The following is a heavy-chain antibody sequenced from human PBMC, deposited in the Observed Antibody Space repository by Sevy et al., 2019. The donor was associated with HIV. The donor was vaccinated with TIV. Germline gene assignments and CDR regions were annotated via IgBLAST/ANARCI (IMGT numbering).Heavy chain of an antibody. D-gene: IGHD5-12*01. CDR2: IYYSGST. CDR3: AGSEYSGYDWPLLV. J-gene: IGHJ4*02. CDR1: GGSISSSSYY. Sequence: SETLSLTCTVSGGSISSSSYYWGWIRQPPGKGLGWIGSIYYSGSTYYNPSLKSRVTISVDTSKNQFSLNLSSVTAADTAVYYCAGSEYSGYDWPLLVWGQGTLVTVSS. V-gene: IGHV4-39*01.